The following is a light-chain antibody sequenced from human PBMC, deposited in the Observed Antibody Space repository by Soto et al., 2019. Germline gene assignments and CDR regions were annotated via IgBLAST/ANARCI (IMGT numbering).Light chain of an antibody. CDR3: AVWDDTLNAVV. Sequence: QSVLTQPPSVSEAPRQTVTISCSGSPSNIGSNAVHWYQRLPGEAPKLLVYYDDLLPSGVSARFSGSKSGTSASLAISGLHSEDEADYYCAVWDDTLNAVVFGGGTKLTVL. CDR2: YDD. CDR1: PSNIGSNA. V-gene: IGLV1-36*01. J-gene: IGLJ2*01.